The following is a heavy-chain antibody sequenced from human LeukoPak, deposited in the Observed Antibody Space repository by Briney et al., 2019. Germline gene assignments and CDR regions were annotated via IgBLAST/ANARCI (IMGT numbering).Heavy chain of an antibody. J-gene: IGHJ4*02. CDR3: ARRAYYDFWSGYSPPYFDY. CDR2: IYHSGST. CDR1: GVSISSSNW. D-gene: IGHD3-3*01. Sequence: PSGTLSLTCAVSGVSISSSNWWSWVRQPPGKGLEWIGEIYHSGSTNYNPSLKSRVTISVDKSKNQFSLKLSSVTAADTAVYYCARRAYYDFWSGYSPPYFDYWGQGTLVTVSS. V-gene: IGHV4-4*02.